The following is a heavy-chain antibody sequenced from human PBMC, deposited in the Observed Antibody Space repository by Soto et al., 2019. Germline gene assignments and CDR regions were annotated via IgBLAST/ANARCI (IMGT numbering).Heavy chain of an antibody. CDR1: GGTFSSDA. D-gene: IGHD2-15*01. CDR2: IIPIFGTA. Sequence: SVKVSCKASGGTFSSDAISWVRQAPGQGLEWMGGIIPIFGTANYAQKFQGRVTITADESTSTAYMELSSLRSEDTAVYYCARGYCSGGSCYSGPFDYWGQGTLVTVSS. J-gene: IGHJ4*02. V-gene: IGHV1-69*13. CDR3: ARGYCSGGSCYSGPFDY.